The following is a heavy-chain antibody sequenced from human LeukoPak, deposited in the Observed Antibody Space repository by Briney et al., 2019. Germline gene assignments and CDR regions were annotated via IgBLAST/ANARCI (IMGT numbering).Heavy chain of an antibody. CDR1: GFTFSDYY. Sequence: PGWSLRLSCAASGFTFSDYYRSWIRQAPGKGLEWVSYISSSGSTIYYADSVKGRFTISRDNAKNSLYLQMNSLRAEDTAVYYCARDSVQWLGSGTFDYWGQGTLVTVSS. V-gene: IGHV3-11*01. CDR3: ARDSVQWLGSGTFDY. D-gene: IGHD6-19*01. J-gene: IGHJ4*02. CDR2: ISSSGSTI.